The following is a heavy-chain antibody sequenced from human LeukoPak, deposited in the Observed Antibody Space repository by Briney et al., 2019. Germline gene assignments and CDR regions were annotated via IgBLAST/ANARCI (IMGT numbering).Heavy chain of an antibody. J-gene: IGHJ4*02. CDR3: ARHGGY. CDR1: GFTFSNNW. D-gene: IGHD5-24*01. CDR2: INPGGTEK. V-gene: IGHV3-7*03. Sequence: GGSLRLSCAASGFTFSNNWMNWVRQAPGKGLEWVGNINPGGTEKYYVDSVTGRFTISRDNSKNTLYLQMNSLRAEDTAVYYCARHGGYWGQGTLVTVSS.